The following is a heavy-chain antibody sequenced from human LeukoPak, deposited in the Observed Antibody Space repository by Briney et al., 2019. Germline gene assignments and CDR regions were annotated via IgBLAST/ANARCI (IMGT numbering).Heavy chain of an antibody. V-gene: IGHV3-33*08. CDR3: ARDSGGVPASFDY. J-gene: IGHJ4*02. D-gene: IGHD2-2*01. CDR2: IWYDGSNK. Sequence: PGGSLRLSCAASGFTFSSYAMHWVRQAPGKGLERVAVIWYDGSNKYYADSVKGRFTISRDNSKNTLYLQMNSLRAEDTAVYYCARDSGGVPASFDYWGQGTLVTVSS. CDR1: GFTFSSYA.